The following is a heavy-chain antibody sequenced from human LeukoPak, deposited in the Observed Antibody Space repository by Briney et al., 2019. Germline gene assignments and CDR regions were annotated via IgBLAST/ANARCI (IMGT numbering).Heavy chain of an antibody. D-gene: IGHD6-13*01. CDR2: IIPIFGTA. CDR3: AISTTSSWWLASFDY. Sequence: SVTVSCKASGGTFSSYAISWVRQAPGQGLEWMGGIIPIFGTANYAQKFQGRVTITADESTSTAYMELSSLRSEDTAVYYCAISTTSSWWLASFDYRGQGTLVTVSS. V-gene: IGHV1-69*13. J-gene: IGHJ4*02. CDR1: GGTFSSYA.